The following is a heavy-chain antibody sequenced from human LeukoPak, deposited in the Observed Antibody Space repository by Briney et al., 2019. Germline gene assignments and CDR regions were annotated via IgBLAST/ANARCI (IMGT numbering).Heavy chain of an antibody. J-gene: IGHJ4*02. D-gene: IGHD3-22*01. CDR2: IYYSGST. Sequence: SETLSLTCTVSGGSIRSSSYYWGWIRQPPGKGLEWIGSIYYSGSTYYNPSLKSRVTISVDTSKNQFSLKLSSVTAADTAVYYCARRGRYYYDSSGYCPFDYWGQGTLVTVSS. CDR3: ARRGRYYYDSSGYCPFDY. V-gene: IGHV4-39*01. CDR1: GGSIRSSSYY.